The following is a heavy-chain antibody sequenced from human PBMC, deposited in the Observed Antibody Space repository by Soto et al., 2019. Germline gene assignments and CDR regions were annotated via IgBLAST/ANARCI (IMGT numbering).Heavy chain of an antibody. D-gene: IGHD3-3*01. J-gene: IGHJ4*02. Sequence: GGSLRLSCAASGFSFSSYGVHWVRQAPGKGLEWVAVIWYDGSNKYYADSVKGRFTISRDNAKNTLYLQMNSLRAEDTAVYYCARDRLPYDFWSSYLFYWGQGALVTVSS. V-gene: IGHV3-33*01. CDR3: ARDRLPYDFWSSYLFY. CDR2: IWYDGSNK. CDR1: GFSFSSYG.